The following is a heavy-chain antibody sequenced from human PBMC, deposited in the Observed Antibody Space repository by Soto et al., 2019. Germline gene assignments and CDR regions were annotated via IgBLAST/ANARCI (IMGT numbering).Heavy chain of an antibody. CDR2: ISYDGSNK. J-gene: IGHJ4*02. V-gene: IGHV3-30-3*01. CDR3: ERDLGTGYNCGFPAPFDY. D-gene: IGHD6-19*01. CDR1: GFTFSSYA. Sequence: QVQLVESGGGVVQPGRSLRLSCAASGFTFSSYAMHWVRQAPGKGLEWVAVISYDGSNKYYADSVKGRFTISRDNSKNTLYLDMNSLRAEDMAVYYRERDLGTGYNCGFPAPFDYWGQGTLVTVSS.